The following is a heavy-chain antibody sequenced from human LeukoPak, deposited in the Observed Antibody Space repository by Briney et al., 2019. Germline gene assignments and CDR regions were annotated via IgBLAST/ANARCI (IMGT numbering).Heavy chain of an antibody. J-gene: IGHJ1*01. CDR3: ARRFDTSGYFQN. CDR1: GYSFTTNW. Sequence: GESLKISCKGSGYSFTTNWIGWVRQMPGKGLEWMGIIYPGDSDTRYSPSFQGQVTISADKSINTAYLQWSSLKASDTAMYYCARRFDTSGYFQNWGQGTLVTVSS. D-gene: IGHD3-22*01. V-gene: IGHV5-51*01. CDR2: IYPGDSDT.